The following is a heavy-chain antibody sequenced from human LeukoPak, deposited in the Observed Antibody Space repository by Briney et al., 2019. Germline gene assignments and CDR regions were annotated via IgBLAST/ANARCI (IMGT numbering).Heavy chain of an antibody. CDR1: XXXFXXXX. D-gene: IGHD3-16*02. Sequence: GGSLRLSCAXSXXXFXXXXXXXXXXXXXXXXXWXAXXNTXGSXKTYVDSXXGRFTISRDNAKNSLYLQMNSLRXEDTALYYCARDPRWRFDYWGQGTLVTVSS. CDR2: XNTXGSXK. J-gene: IGHJ4*02. V-gene: IGHV3-7*04. CDR3: ARDPRWRFDY.